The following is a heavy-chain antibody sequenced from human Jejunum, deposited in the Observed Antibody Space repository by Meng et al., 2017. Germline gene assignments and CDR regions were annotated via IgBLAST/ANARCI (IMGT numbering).Heavy chain of an antibody. J-gene: IGHJ6*02. CDR2: IKQDGSEK. V-gene: IGHV3-7*01. D-gene: IGHD3-10*01. Sequence: GGSLRLSCAASGFTFSSYWMSWVRQAPGKGLEWVANIKQDGSEKYYVDSVKGRFTISRDNAKNSLYLQMNSLRAEDTAVYYCARDRARGAGSTNYYYYGMDVWGQGTTVTVSS. CDR1: GFTFSSYW. CDR3: ARDRARGAGSTNYYYYGMDV.